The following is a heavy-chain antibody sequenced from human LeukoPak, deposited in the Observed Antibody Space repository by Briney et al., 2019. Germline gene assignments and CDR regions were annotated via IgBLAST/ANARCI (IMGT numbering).Heavy chain of an antibody. CDR1: GGSFSGYY. J-gene: IGHJ6*03. CDR2: INHSGST. V-gene: IGHV4-34*01. CDR3: ARAESTVTPYMDV. D-gene: IGHD4-11*01. Sequence: SETPSLTCAVYGGSFSGYYWSWIRQPPGKGLEWIGEINHSGSTNYNPSLKSRVTISVDTSKNQFSLKLSSVTAADTAVYYCARAESTVTPYMDVWGKGTTVTVSS.